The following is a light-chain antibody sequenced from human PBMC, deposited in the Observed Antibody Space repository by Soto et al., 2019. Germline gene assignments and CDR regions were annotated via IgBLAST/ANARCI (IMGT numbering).Light chain of an antibody. J-gene: IGLJ3*02. CDR3: ATCEVTLNSFWV. CDR1: ISNIGSND. V-gene: IGLV1-47*01. Sequence: QSVLTQPPSASGTPGQGVTISCSGSISNIGSNDLYWYQQLPGTAPKLLIYRNNQRPSGVTVRFSCSRSDTSASLAISGPRSDDEADYFCATCEVTLNSFWVFGAGTKLTVL. CDR2: RNN.